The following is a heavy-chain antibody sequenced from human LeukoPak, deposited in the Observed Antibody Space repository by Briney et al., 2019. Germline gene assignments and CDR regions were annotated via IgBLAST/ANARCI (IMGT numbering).Heavy chain of an antibody. CDR2: ISSGSSYI. CDR3: ARGVGYYYDSSGYYFDY. D-gene: IGHD3-22*01. CDR1: AFTFSSYG. Sequence: GGSLRLSCAASAFTFSSYGMNWVRQAPGKGLEWVSSISSGSSYIFYADSVKGRFTISGDNAKNSLYLQMDSLRAEDTAVYYCARGVGYYYDSSGYYFDYWGQGTLVTVSS. J-gene: IGHJ4*02. V-gene: IGHV3-21*01.